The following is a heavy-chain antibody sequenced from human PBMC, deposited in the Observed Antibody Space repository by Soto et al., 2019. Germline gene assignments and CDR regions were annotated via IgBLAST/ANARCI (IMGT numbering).Heavy chain of an antibody. Sequence: GGSLRLSCAASGFTFSSYAMHWVRQAPGKGLEWVAVIPYGGSNKYYADSVKGRVTISSDNSKNTLYLQMMSLGAEDTAVSYWAREGIAARPGFDYWGQGTLVTVSS. CDR1: GFTFSSYA. CDR2: IPYGGSNK. CDR3: AREGIAARPGFDY. J-gene: IGHJ4*02. D-gene: IGHD6-6*01. V-gene: IGHV3-30-3*01.